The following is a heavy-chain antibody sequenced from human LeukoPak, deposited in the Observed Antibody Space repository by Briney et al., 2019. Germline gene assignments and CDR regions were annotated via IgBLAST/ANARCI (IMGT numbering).Heavy chain of an antibody. Sequence: GGSLRLSCAASGFTFDDYAMHWVRQAPGKGLEWVSGISWNSGSIGYADSVKGRFTISRDNAKNSLYLQMNSLRAEDTALYHCARDRDSSGWNVIDYWGQGTLVTVSS. CDR2: ISWNSGSI. J-gene: IGHJ4*02. CDR1: GFTFDDYA. V-gene: IGHV3-9*01. D-gene: IGHD6-19*01. CDR3: ARDRDSSGWNVIDY.